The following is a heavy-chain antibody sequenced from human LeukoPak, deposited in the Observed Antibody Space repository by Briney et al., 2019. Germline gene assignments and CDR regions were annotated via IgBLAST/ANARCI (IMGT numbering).Heavy chain of an antibody. D-gene: IGHD3-10*02. Sequence: GGSLRLSCAASGFNFSDYYMSWIRQAPGKGPEWIAYVSSTGSVYYADSVKGRISISRDNAKNSLYLQMNSLRAEDTAVYYCAELGITMIGGVWGKGTTVTISS. V-gene: IGHV3-11*04. J-gene: IGHJ6*04. CDR1: GFNFSDYY. CDR2: VSSTGSV. CDR3: AELGITMIGGV.